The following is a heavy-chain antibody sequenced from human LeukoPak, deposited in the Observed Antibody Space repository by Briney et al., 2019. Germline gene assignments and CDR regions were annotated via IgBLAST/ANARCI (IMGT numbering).Heavy chain of an antibody. V-gene: IGHV4-34*01. Sequence: KPSETLSLTCAVYGGSFSGYYWSWIRQPPGKGLEWIGEINHSGSTNYNPSLKSRVTISVDTSKNQFSLKLSSVTAADTAVYYCASGFSYGHYDYYVMDVWGQGTTVTVSS. J-gene: IGHJ6*02. D-gene: IGHD5-18*01. CDR2: INHSGST. CDR3: ASGFSYGHYDYYVMDV. CDR1: GGSFSGYY.